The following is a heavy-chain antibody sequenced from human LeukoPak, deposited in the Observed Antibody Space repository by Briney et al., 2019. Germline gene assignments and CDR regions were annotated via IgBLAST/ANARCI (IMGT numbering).Heavy chain of an antibody. D-gene: IGHD3-22*01. V-gene: IGHV3-9*01. CDR3: AKDNYYDTKSAFDY. Sequence: GRSLRLYCAASGFTFDDYAMHWVRQAPGKGLEWVSGISWNSGSIGYADSVKGRFTISRDNAKNSLYLQMNSLRAEDTALYYCAKDNYYDTKSAFDYWGQGTLVTVSS. CDR1: GFTFDDYA. J-gene: IGHJ4*02. CDR2: ISWNSGSI.